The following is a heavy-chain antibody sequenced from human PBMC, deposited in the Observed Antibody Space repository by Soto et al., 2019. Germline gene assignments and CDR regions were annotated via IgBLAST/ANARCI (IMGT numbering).Heavy chain of an antibody. CDR2: IIPIFGTA. J-gene: IGHJ6*02. V-gene: IGHV1-69*13. Sequence: SVKVSCKASGGTFSSYAISWVRQAPGQGLEWMGGIIPIFGTANYTQRFQGRVTITADESTSTAYMELSSLRSEDTAVYYCARGKKERNTYYDFWSGYYNRNYYYYYGMDVWGQGTTVTVSS. CDR1: GGTFSSYA. D-gene: IGHD3-3*01. CDR3: ARGKKERNTYYDFWSGYYNRNYYYYYGMDV.